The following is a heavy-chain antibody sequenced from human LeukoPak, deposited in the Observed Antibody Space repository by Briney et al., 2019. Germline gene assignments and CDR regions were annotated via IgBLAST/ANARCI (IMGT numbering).Heavy chain of an antibody. J-gene: IGHJ1*01. CDR3: ARHNEMTH. D-gene: IGHD5-24*01. Sequence: HPGGSLKLSCAASGFTFSGSAMHGVRQPSGRGLEWVGRVRIKANNYATAYAASVKGRFTISRDDSKNTAYLQMNSLKTEDTAVYYCARHNEMTHWGQGTLVTVSS. CDR2: VRIKANNYAT. CDR1: GFTFSGSA. V-gene: IGHV3-73*01.